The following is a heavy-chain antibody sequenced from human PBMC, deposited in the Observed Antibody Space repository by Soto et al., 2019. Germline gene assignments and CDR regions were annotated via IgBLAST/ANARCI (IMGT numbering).Heavy chain of an antibody. J-gene: IGHJ4*02. Sequence: GSLRLSCAASGFTFSSYWMSWVRQAPGKGLEWVANIKQDGSEKYYVHSVRGRFTISRDNAKNSLYLQMNSLRAEDTAVYYCARDLTTSWMAGSWGQGTLVTVSS. CDR1: GFTFSSYW. V-gene: IGHV3-7*04. D-gene: IGHD2-2*01. CDR3: ARDLTTSWMAGS. CDR2: IKQDGSEK.